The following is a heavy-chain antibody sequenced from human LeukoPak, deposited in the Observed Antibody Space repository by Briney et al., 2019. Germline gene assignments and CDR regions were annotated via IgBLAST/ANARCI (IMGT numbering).Heavy chain of an antibody. V-gene: IGHV3-23*01. Sequence: GGSLRLSCAASGFTFNNYAMSWVRQAPGKGLEWVSAISGSDAGTYYADSVKGRFTISRDNSKNTLYLEVISLTAEDTAVYYCAKDDAWLRFGEWSQGTLVTVSS. CDR3: AKDDAWLRFGE. D-gene: IGHD3-10*01. CDR2: ISGSDAGT. CDR1: GFTFNNYA. J-gene: IGHJ4*02.